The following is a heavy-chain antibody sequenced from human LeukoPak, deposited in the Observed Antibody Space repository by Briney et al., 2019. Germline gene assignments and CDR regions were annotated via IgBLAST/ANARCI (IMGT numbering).Heavy chain of an antibody. J-gene: IGHJ3*02. CDR1: GGSISSSNW. D-gene: IGHD5-24*01. CDR2: IYHSGSA. Sequence: SGTLSLTCAVSGGSISSSNWWSWVRQPPGKGLEWIGEIYHSGSANYNPSLKSRVTISVDKSKNQFSLKLSSVTAADTALYYCAREDAEQMDNSFDIWGQGTMVTVSS. CDR3: AREDAEQMDNSFDI. V-gene: IGHV4-4*02.